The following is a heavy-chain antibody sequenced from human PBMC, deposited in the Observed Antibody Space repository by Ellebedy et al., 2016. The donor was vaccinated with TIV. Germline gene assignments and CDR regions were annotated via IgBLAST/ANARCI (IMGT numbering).Heavy chain of an antibody. D-gene: IGHD6-13*01. CDR3: VKGGYSSSWSLFDY. J-gene: IGHJ4*02. CDR1: GFTFSSYA. CDR2: ISSNGGSK. V-gene: IGHV3-64D*06. Sequence: GGSLRLSCSTSGFTFSSYAMHWVRQAPGKGLEYVSAISSNGGSKYYADSVKGRFTISRDNSKNTQYLQMSSLRAEDTAVYYCVKGGYSSSWSLFDYWGQGTLVTVSS.